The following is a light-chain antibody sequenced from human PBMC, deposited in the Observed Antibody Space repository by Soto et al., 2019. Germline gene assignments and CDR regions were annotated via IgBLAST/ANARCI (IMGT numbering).Light chain of an antibody. CDR1: ESVDSNY. V-gene: IGKV3-20*01. Sequence: EIVLTQSPGTLSLSPGERATLSCRATESVDSNYLAWYQQKPGQAPRLLIYGAASRATGTPVRFSGSGSGTDFILTISRLDPEDSAVYYCQQYSDSPQTFGQGTKVEIK. CDR2: GAA. CDR3: QQYSDSPQT. J-gene: IGKJ1*01.